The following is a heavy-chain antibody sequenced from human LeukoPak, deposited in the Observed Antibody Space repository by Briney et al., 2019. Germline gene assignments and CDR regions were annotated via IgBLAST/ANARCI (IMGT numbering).Heavy chain of an antibody. CDR3: ARDQTVDTAMAN. Sequence: GGCLRLSCAASGFTFSSYAMHWVRQAPGKGLEGVAVISYDGSNKYYADSVKGRFTISRDNSKNTLYLQMNSLRAEDTAVYYCARDQTVDTAMANWGQGTLVTVSS. J-gene: IGHJ4*02. CDR2: ISYDGSNK. V-gene: IGHV3-30*04. CDR1: GFTFSSYA. D-gene: IGHD5-18*01.